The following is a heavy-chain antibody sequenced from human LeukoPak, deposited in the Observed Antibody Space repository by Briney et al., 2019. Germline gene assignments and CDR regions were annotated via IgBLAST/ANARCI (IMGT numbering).Heavy chain of an antibody. D-gene: IGHD5-12*01. V-gene: IGHV3-30*02. CDR1: GFTFSIYG. CDR2: IRYDGSDK. Sequence: GGSLRLSCAAPGFTFSIYGMHWVRQAPGKGLEWVAFIRYDGSDKYYAESVRGRFTISRDNSRNTLYLQMNSLTVEDTAVYYCAKDNGYRGNDYIHYMDVWGKGTTVTVSS. CDR3: AKDNGYRGNDYIHYMDV. J-gene: IGHJ6*03.